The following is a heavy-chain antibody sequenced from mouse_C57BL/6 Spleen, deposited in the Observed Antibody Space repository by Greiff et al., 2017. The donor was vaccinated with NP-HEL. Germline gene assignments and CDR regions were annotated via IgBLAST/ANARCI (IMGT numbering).Heavy chain of an antibody. D-gene: IGHD1-1*01. J-gene: IGHJ3*01. CDR1: GFTFSSYA. V-gene: IGHV5-4*03. CDR3: ARVLTTVVEGIAY. Sequence: EVKVVESGGGLVKPGGSLKLSCAASGFTFSSYAMSWVRQTPEKRLEWVATISDGGSYTYYPDNVKGRFTISRDNAKNNLYLQMSHLKSEDTAMYYCARVLTTVVEGIAYWGQGTLVTVSA. CDR2: ISDGGSYT.